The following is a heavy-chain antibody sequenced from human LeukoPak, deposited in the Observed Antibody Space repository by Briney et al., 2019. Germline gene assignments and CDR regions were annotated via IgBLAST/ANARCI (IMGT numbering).Heavy chain of an antibody. V-gene: IGHV3-30-3*01. CDR2: ISYDGSNK. D-gene: IGHD3-22*01. J-gene: IGHJ4*02. Sequence: GSLRLSCAASGFTFSSYAMHWVRQAPGKGLEWVAVISYDGSNKYYADFVKGRFTISRDNSKNTLYLQMNSLRAEDTAVYYCARDRYYYDSSGPDYWGQGTLVTVSS. CDR3: ARDRYYYDSSGPDY. CDR1: GFTFSSYA.